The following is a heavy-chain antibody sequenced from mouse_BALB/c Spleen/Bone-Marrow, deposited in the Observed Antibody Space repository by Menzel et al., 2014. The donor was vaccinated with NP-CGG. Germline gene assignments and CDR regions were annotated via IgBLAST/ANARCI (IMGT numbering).Heavy chain of an antibody. J-gene: IGHJ4*01. CDR2: ISDDGGNT. V-gene: IGHV5-4*02. D-gene: IGHD4-1*01. Sequence: DVHLVESGGGLVKPGGSLKPSCAASGFTFSDYYMFWVRQTPEKRLEWVATISDDGGNTYYRDSVKGRFTISRDNAKNKLNLQMSSLKSEDTATYHCARETGPRAMDYWGQGTSVTVSS. CDR3: ARETGPRAMDY. CDR1: GFTFSDYY.